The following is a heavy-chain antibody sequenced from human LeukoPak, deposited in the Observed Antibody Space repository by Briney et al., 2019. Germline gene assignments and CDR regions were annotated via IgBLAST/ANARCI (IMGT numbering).Heavy chain of an antibody. D-gene: IGHD4-11*01. Sequence: PGGSLRLSCAASGFIFSHHGMHWVRQAPGKGLEWVDVIWSDSTNRFYADSVKGRFTVSRDNSQNTVFLQMNSLRVNDTAIYYCARDAQRGFDYSNSLKNWGRGTLVTVSS. CDR3: ARDAQRGFDYSNSLKN. CDR1: GFIFSHHG. V-gene: IGHV3-33*01. J-gene: IGHJ4*01. CDR2: IWSDSTNR.